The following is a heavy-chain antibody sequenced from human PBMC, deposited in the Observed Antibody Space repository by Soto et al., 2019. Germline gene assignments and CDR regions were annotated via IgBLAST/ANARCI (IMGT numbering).Heavy chain of an antibody. J-gene: IGHJ4*02. CDR3: TRYYYESSGYYVY. V-gene: IGHV3-49*04. CDR1: GFNFGNYA. CDR2: IRSEAYGGTT. D-gene: IGHD3-22*01. Sequence: EVRLVESGGGLVESGRSLRLSCTGSGFNFGNYALSWVRQAPGKGPAWVGFIRSEAYGGTTDYAVSVKGRFIISRDDSKSIANLEINSLQTDDTAVYYCTRYYYESSGYYVYWGQGTLVTVSS.